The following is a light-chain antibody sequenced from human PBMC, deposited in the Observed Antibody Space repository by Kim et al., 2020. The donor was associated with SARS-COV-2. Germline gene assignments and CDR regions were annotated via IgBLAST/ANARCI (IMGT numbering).Light chain of an antibody. CDR1: QSVSNN. Sequence: EIVMTQSPATLSVSPEETATLSCRASQSVSNNLAWYQQKPGQAPRLLIYGASTRATGIPARFSGSGSGTEFTLTISSLQSEDFAVYYCQQYNNWPRTFGGGTKVDIK. V-gene: IGKV3-15*01. CDR2: GAS. CDR3: QQYNNWPRT. J-gene: IGKJ4*01.